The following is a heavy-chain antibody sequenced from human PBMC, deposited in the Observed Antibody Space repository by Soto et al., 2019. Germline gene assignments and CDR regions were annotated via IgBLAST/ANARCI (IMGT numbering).Heavy chain of an antibody. CDR1: GFTFDDYA. D-gene: IGHD6-19*01. Sequence: EVQLVESGGGLVQPGRSLRLSCAASGFTFDDYAMHWVRQAPGKGLEWASGISWNSGSIGYADSVKGRFNISRDNAKNSLYLQMNSLRAEDTALYYCAKDFTYSSCWYQVGLRGAAFDIWGQGTMVTVSS. J-gene: IGHJ3*02. CDR2: ISWNSGSI. CDR3: AKDFTYSSCWYQVGLRGAAFDI. V-gene: IGHV3-9*01.